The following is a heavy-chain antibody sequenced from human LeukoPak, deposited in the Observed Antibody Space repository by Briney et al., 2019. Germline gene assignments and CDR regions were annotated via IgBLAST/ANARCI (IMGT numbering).Heavy chain of an antibody. Sequence: ASVKVSCKASGYTFTTFGINWLRQAPGQGLEWMGWINTKTENPTFDQGFTGRFVFSLDTSVSTAYLEISSLEAEDTAVYFCAKDPPYTTTWPDALDAWGQGTMVTVSS. CDR1: GYTFTTFG. CDR3: AKDPPYTTTWPDALDA. D-gene: IGHD2-2*02. V-gene: IGHV7-4-1*02. CDR2: INTKTENP. J-gene: IGHJ3*01.